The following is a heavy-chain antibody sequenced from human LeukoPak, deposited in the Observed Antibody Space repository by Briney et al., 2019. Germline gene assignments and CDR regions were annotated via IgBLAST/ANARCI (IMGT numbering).Heavy chain of an antibody. CDR2: ISGSGGGT. D-gene: IGHD3-22*01. CDR1: GFTFSSYA. Sequence: GGSLRLSCAASGFTFSSYAMSWVRQAPGKGLEWVSIISGSGGGTYYADSVKGRFTISRDNSKNTLYLEMNSLRAEDTAVYYCAKSRFYYDSTGYTLDHWGQGALVTVSS. J-gene: IGHJ4*02. V-gene: IGHV3-23*01. CDR3: AKSRFYYDSTGYTLDH.